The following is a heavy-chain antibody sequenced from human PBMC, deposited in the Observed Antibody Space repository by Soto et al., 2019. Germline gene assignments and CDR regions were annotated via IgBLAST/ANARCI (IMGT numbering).Heavy chain of an antibody. D-gene: IGHD3-10*01. CDR1: GFTFGTTY. CDR3: VKNSGWFNT. J-gene: IGHJ5*02. CDR2: IDGSGGIT. Sequence: GGSLRLSCAASGFTFGTTYMSWVRQAPGEGLEWVSTIDGSGGITYYADSVKGRFTISRDNSRNTVYLQMNSLRGDDTALYYCVKNSGWFNTWGQGALVTVSS. V-gene: IGHV3-23*01.